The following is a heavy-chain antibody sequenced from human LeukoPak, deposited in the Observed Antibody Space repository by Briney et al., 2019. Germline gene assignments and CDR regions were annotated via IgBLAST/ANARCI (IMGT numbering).Heavy chain of an antibody. Sequence: GGSLRLSCAASGFTFSNAWMSWVRQAPGKGLEWVGRIKSKTDGGTTDYAAPVKGRFTISRDDSKNTLYLQMNSLKTEDTAVYYCTTDHSPVHGSGSLEALGYWGQGTLVTVSS. D-gene: IGHD3-10*01. V-gene: IGHV3-15*01. J-gene: IGHJ4*02. CDR2: IKSKTDGGTT. CDR1: GFTFSNAW. CDR3: TTDHSPVHGSGSLEALGY.